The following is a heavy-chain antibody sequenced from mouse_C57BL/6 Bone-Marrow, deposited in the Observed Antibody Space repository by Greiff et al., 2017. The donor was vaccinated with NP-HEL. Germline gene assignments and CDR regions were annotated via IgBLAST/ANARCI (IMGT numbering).Heavy chain of an antibody. Sequence: VQLQQSGAELVRPGASVKLSCTASGFNIKDDYMHWVKQRPEQGLEWIGWIDPENGDTEYASKFQGKATITADTSSNTAYLQLSSLTSEGTAVYYCTTDSNYVSYWGQGTTLTVSS. CDR1: GFNIKDDY. CDR3: TTDSNYVSY. CDR2: IDPENGDT. V-gene: IGHV14-4*01. D-gene: IGHD2-5*01. J-gene: IGHJ2*01.